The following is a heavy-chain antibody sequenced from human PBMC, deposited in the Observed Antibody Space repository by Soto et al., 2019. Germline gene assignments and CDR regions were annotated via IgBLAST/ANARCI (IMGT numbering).Heavy chain of an antibody. CDR1: GDTFTGYY. D-gene: IGHD3-3*01. CDR2: INPNSGGT. V-gene: IGHV1-2*04. CDR3: ARGLSLNTYYDFWSGYSRVVNQSWFDP. J-gene: IGHJ5*02. Sequence: ASVKVSCKASGDTFTGYYMHWVRQAPGQGLEWMGWINPNSGGTNYAQKFQGWVTMTRDTSISTAYTELSRLRSDDTAVYYCARGLSLNTYYDFWSGYSRVVNQSWFDPWGQGTLVSVSS.